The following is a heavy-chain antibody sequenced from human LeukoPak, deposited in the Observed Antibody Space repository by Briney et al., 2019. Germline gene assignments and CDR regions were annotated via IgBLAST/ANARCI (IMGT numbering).Heavy chain of an antibody. Sequence: GGSLRLSCAASGFTFSSYAMSWVRQAPGKGLEWVSAISGSGGSTYYADSVKGRFTISRDNSKNTLYLQMNSLRAEDTAVYYCAKGLDIVVVPAAVVGYYMDVWGKGTTVTVSS. CDR2: ISGSGGST. J-gene: IGHJ6*03. CDR3: AKGLDIVVVPAAVVGYYMDV. CDR1: GFTFSSYA. D-gene: IGHD2-2*03. V-gene: IGHV3-23*01.